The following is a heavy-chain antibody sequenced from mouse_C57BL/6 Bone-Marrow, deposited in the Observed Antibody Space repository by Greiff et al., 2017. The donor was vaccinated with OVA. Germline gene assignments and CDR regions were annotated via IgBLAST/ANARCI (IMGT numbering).Heavy chain of an antibody. J-gene: IGHJ3*01. CDR2: INPGSGGT. V-gene: IGHV1-54*01. Sequence: QVQLKESGAELVRPGTSVKVSCKASGYAFTNYLIEWVKQRPGQGLEWIGVINPGSGGTKYNEKFKGKATLTADKSSSTAYMQLNSLTSEDSAVYFCARWGIYYDYDWFAYWGQGTLVTVSA. D-gene: IGHD2-4*01. CDR1: GYAFTNYL. CDR3: ARWGIYYDYDWFAY.